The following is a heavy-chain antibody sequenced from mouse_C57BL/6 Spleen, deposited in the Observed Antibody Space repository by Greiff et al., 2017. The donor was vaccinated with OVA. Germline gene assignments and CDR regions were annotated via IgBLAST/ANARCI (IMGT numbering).Heavy chain of an antibody. D-gene: IGHD2-10*02. Sequence: VQLKQSGPELVKPGASVKMSCKASGYTFTDYNMHWVKQSHGKSLEWIGYINPNNGGTSYNQKFKGKATLTVNKSSSTAYMELRSLTSEDSAVYYCARGVYGNGYFDVWGTGTTVTVSS. V-gene: IGHV1-22*01. CDR1: GYTFTDYN. J-gene: IGHJ1*03. CDR2: INPNNGGT. CDR3: ARGVYGNGYFDV.